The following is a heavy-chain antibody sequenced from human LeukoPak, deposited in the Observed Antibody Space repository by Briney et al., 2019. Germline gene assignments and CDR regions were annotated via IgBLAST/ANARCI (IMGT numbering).Heavy chain of an antibody. J-gene: IGHJ4*02. CDR1: GGSISSSSYY. V-gene: IGHV4-39*07. D-gene: IGHD4-11*01. CDR2: IYYSGST. Sequence: QPSETLSLTCTVSGGSISSSSYYWGWIRQPPGKGQEWIGSIYYSGSTYYNPSLKGRVTISVDTSKNQFSLKLSSVTAADTAVYYCARTATVTNRYFDYWGQGTLVTVSS. CDR3: ARTATVTNRYFDY.